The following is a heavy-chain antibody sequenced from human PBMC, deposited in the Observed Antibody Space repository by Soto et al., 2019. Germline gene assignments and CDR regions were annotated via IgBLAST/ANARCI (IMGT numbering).Heavy chain of an antibody. CDR2: INPSGGST. D-gene: IGHD5-12*01. V-gene: IGHV1-46*01. J-gene: IGHJ6*02. CDR1: GYTFTSYY. CDR3: ARAGSGYDLRDYYYYYGMDV. Sequence: GSVKVSCKASGYTFTSYYMHWVRQAPGQGLEWMGIINPSGGSTSYAQKFQGRVTMTRDTSTSTVYMELSSLRSEDTAVYYCARAGSGYDLRDYYYYYGMDVWGQGTTVTVSS.